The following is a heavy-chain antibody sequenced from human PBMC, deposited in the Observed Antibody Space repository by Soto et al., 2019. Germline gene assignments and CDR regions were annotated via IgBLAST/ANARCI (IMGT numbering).Heavy chain of an antibody. Sequence: QVQLVQSGAEVKKPGSSVKVSCKASGGTFSSYAISWVRQAPGQGLEWMGGIIPIVGTANYAQKFQGRVTITADESTSTAYRELSSLRSEDTAGYYCATQARSGSSWYGSWGQGTLVTVSS. CDR3: ATQARSGSSWYGS. CDR2: IIPIVGTA. CDR1: GGTFSSYA. D-gene: IGHD6-13*01. J-gene: IGHJ4*02. V-gene: IGHV1-69*12.